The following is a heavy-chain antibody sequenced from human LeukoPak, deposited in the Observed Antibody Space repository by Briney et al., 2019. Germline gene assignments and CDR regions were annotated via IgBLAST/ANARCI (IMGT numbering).Heavy chain of an antibody. D-gene: IGHD2-15*01. Sequence: PSETLSLTCAVYGGSFSGYYWSWIRQPPGKGLEWIGEINHSGSTNYNPSLKSRVTISVDTSKNQFPLKLSSVTAADTAVYYCARGPGDIVVVVAATPFDYWGQGTLVTVSS. J-gene: IGHJ4*02. CDR1: GGSFSGYY. V-gene: IGHV4-34*01. CDR3: ARGPGDIVVVVAATPFDY. CDR2: INHSGST.